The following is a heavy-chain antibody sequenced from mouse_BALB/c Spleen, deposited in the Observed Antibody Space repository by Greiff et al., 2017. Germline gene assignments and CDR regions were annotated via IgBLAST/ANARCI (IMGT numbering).Heavy chain of an antibody. CDR3: TREKGNGNSYYYAMDY. Sequence: DVKLVESGGGLVKPGGSLKLSCAASGFTFSSYTMSWVRQTPEKRLEWVATISSGGSYTYYPDSVKGRFTISRDNAKNTLYLQMSSLKSEDTAMYYCTREKGNGNSYYYAMDYWGQGTSVTVSS. CDR1: GFTFSSYT. D-gene: IGHD2-1*01. V-gene: IGHV5-6-4*01. CDR2: ISSGGSYT. J-gene: IGHJ4*01.